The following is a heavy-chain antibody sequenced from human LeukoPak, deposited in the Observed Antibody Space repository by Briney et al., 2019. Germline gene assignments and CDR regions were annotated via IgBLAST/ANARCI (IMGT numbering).Heavy chain of an antibody. D-gene: IGHD5-18*01. V-gene: IGHV3-23*01. CDR1: GFTFSSYA. CDR2: ISGSGGST. J-gene: IGHJ4*02. Sequence: GGSLRLSCAASGFTFSSYAMSWVRQAPGKGLEWVSAISGSGGSTYYAVSGKGRFTISRDNSKNTLYLQMNSLRAEDTAVYYCAKINMWIQLWSSFDYWGQGTLVTVSS. CDR3: AKINMWIQLWSSFDY.